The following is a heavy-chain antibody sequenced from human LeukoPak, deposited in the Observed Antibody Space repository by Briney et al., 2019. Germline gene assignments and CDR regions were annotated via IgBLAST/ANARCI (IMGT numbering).Heavy chain of an antibody. CDR1: GFTFSSYW. D-gene: IGHD3-3*01. V-gene: IGHV3-7*01. CDR3: ARGEVYDFWSGPSGAFDI. J-gene: IGHJ3*02. Sequence: GGSLRLSCAASGFTFSSYWMSWVRQAPGKGLEWVANINQDGSEKYYVDSVKGRFTISRDNAKNSLYLQMNSLRAEDTAVYYCARGEVYDFWSGPSGAFDIWGQGTMVTVSS. CDR2: INQDGSEK.